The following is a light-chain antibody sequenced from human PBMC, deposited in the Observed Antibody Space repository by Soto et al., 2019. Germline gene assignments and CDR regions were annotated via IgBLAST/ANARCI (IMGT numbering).Light chain of an antibody. CDR3: AAWDDSLTGPV. CDR1: RSDIGSNS. CDR2: NNN. Sequence: QFALTQPPSASGTPGQTVIISCSGSRSDIGSNSVNWYQHLPGTAPKLLIYNNNQRPSGVPDRFSGSKSGTSASLAISGLQSEDEADYYCAAWDDSLTGPVFGTGTKVTVL. V-gene: IGLV1-44*01. J-gene: IGLJ1*01.